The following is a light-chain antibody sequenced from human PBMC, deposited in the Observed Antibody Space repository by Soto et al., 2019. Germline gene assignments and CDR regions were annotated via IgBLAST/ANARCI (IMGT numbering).Light chain of an antibody. V-gene: IGLV2-14*03. Sequence: QSALTQPASVSGSPGQSMTISCTGTSSDVGGYNYVSWYQHHPGKAPKLIIYDVSNRPSGVSIRFSGSKSDNTASLTISGLQPEDEADYHCSSYTTSNTRQIVFGTGTKLTDL. CDR3: SSYTTSNTRQIV. CDR2: DVS. CDR1: SSDVGGYNY. J-gene: IGLJ1*01.